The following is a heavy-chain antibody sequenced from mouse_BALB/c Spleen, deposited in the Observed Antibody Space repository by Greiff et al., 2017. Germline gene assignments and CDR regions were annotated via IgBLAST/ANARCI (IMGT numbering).Heavy chain of an antibody. CDR3: ARREYYDYSYAMDY. CDR1: GFSLTSYG. D-gene: IGHD2-4*01. CDR2: IWSGGST. V-gene: IGHV2-2*02. J-gene: IGHJ4*01. Sequence: VKVVESGPGLVQPSQSLSITCTVSGFSLTSYGVHWVRQSPGKGLEWLGVIWSGGSTDYNAAFISRLSISKDNSKSQVFFKMNSLQANDTAIYYCARREYYDYSYAMDYWGQGTSVTVSS.